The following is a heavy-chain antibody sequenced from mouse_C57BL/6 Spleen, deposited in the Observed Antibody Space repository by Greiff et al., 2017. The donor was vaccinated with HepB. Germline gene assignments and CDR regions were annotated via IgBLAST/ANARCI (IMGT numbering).Heavy chain of an antibody. Sequence: PMESGGGLVKPGGFLKLFCAASGFTFSDYGMHWVRQAPEKGLEWVAYISSGSSSIYYADTVKGRFTISRDNAKNTLFLQMTSLRTEDPAMYYCATPMDYWGQGTSVTVSS. J-gene: IGHJ4*01. V-gene: IGHV5-17*01. CDR1: GFTFSDYG. CDR3: ATPMDY. CDR2: ISSGSSSI.